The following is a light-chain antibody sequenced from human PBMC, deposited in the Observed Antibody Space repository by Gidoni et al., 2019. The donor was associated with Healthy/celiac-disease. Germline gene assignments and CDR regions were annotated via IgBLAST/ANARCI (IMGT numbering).Light chain of an antibody. CDR1: QSISSY. CDR3: QQSYSTPQT. J-gene: IGKJ1*01. Sequence: DIQLTHSPSSLSASVGDRVTITCRASQSISSYLNWYQQKPGKAPKLLIYAASSLQIGVPSRFSGSGSGTDFTLTISSLQPDDFATYYCQQSYSTPQTFGQXTQVEIK. V-gene: IGKV1-39*01. CDR2: AAS.